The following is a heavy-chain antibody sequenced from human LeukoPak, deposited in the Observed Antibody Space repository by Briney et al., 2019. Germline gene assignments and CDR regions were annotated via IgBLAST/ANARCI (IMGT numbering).Heavy chain of an antibody. Sequence: PSETLSLTCTVSGGSISSSSYYWGWIRQPPGKGLEWIGSIYYSGSTYYNPSLKSRVTISVDTSKNQFPLKLSSVTAADTAVYYCARRRGGYDILTGYYNVDWFDPWGQGTLVTVSS. D-gene: IGHD3-9*01. J-gene: IGHJ5*02. V-gene: IGHV4-39*01. CDR1: GGSISSSSYY. CDR2: IYYSGST. CDR3: ARRRGGYDILTGYYNVDWFDP.